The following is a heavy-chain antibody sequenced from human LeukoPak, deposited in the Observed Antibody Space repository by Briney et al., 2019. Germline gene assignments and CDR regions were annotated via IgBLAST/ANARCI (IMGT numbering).Heavy chain of an antibody. Sequence: PGGSLRLSCAASGFTFSSYWMHWVRQAPGKGLVWVSRINSDGSSTSYADSVKGRFTISRDNAKNTLYLQMNSLRAEDTAVYYCASGSWPTRAALYYFDYWGQGTLVTVSS. D-gene: IGHD6-13*01. CDR2: INSDGSST. CDR1: GFTFSSYW. CDR3: ASGSWPTRAALYYFDY. J-gene: IGHJ4*02. V-gene: IGHV3-74*01.